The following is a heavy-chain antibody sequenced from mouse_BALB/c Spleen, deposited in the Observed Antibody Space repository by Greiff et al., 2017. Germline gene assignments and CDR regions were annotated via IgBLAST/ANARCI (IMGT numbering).Heavy chain of an antibody. CDR2: IHYSGST. D-gene: IGHD1-1*01. Sequence: VQLQQSGPDLVKPSQSLSLTCTVTGYSITSGYSWHWIRQFPGNKLEWMGYIHYSGSTNYNPSLKSRISITRDTSKNQFFLQLNSVTTEDTATYYCASSITTVVEDYFDYWGQGTTLTVSS. CDR1: GYSITSGYS. CDR3: ASSITTVVEDYFDY. V-gene: IGHV3-1*02. J-gene: IGHJ2*01.